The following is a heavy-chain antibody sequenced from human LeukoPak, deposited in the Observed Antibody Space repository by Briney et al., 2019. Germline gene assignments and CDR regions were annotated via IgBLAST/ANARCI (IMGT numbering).Heavy chain of an antibody. V-gene: IGHV3-21*01. Sequence: PGGSLRLSCAASGFTFSNYTMSWVRQAPRKGLEWVSCIGGSGSYTYYADSVKGRFTISRDNAKNPLYLQMNSLRAEDTAVYYCARGHRSRYDYYFDYWGQGTLVTVSS. CDR2: IGGSGSYT. J-gene: IGHJ4*02. CDR3: ARGHRSRYDYYFDY. CDR1: GFTFSNYT. D-gene: IGHD6-13*01.